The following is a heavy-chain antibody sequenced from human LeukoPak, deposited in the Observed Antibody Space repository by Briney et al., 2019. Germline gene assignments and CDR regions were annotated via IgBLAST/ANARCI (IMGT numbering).Heavy chain of an antibody. CDR2: ISGSGGST. J-gene: IGHJ4*02. CDR1: GFTFSSYA. Sequence: GGSLRLSCAASGFTFSSYAMSWVRQAPGKGLEWVSAISGSGGSTYYADSVKGRFTISRDNSKNTLYLQLNSLRAEDTAVYYCAKDPEDGYNYNYWGQGTLVTVSS. CDR3: AKDPEDGYNYNY. D-gene: IGHD5-24*01. V-gene: IGHV3-23*01.